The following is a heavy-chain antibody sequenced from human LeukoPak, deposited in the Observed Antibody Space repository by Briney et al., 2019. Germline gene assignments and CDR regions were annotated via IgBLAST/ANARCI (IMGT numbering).Heavy chain of an antibody. CDR1: GVPISSDL. V-gene: IGHV4-59*13. J-gene: IGHJ4*02. CDR3: ARGQVTGWSPPLLDY. Sequence: SEPLSLTCTVSGVPISSDLWSCIPQPPGKGLEWSGYIVYTGNNTYNTSLSSRVSISVDTSKNQFSLKLRSVATADTAVYFCARGQVTGWSPPLLDYWGPGTLVTVSS. D-gene: IGHD6-19*01. CDR2: IVYTGNN.